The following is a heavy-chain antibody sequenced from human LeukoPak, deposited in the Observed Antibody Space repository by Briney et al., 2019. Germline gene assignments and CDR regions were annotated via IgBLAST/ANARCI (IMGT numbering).Heavy chain of an antibody. V-gene: IGHV1-18*01. CDR1: GYTFTSYG. Sequence: ASVKVSCKASGYTFTSYGISWVRQAPGQGLEWMGWIIAYNGNTNYAQKLQGRVTMTTDTSTSTAYMELRSLRSDDTAVYYCARDRWFGELLSIRTNDYWGQGTLVTVSS. J-gene: IGHJ4*02. CDR2: IIAYNGNT. CDR3: ARDRWFGELLSIRTNDY. D-gene: IGHD3-10*01.